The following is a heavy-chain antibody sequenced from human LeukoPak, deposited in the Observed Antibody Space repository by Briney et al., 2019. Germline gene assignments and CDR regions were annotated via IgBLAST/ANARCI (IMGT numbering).Heavy chain of an antibody. CDR1: GGSISSGSYY. D-gene: IGHD1-14*01. CDR3: ARFSNNHGVKFDY. V-gene: IGHV4-31*03. Sequence: PSETLSLTCTVSGGSISSGSYYWTWIRQHPEKGLEWIGYMYYSGTTYYNPSLKSRVTMSVDTSKNQFSLKLDSVTAADTVVYYCARFSNNHGVKFDYWGQGTLVTVSS. CDR2: MYYSGTT. J-gene: IGHJ4*02.